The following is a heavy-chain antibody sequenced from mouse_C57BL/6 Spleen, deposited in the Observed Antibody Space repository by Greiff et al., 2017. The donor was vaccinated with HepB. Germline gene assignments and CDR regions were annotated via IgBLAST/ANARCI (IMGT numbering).Heavy chain of an antibody. CDR1: GFTFSSYA. J-gene: IGHJ2*01. CDR3: ARGEYYDLYYFDY. D-gene: IGHD2-4*01. CDR2: ISDGGSYT. V-gene: IGHV5-4*01. Sequence: VQLKESGGGLVKPGGSLKLSCAASGFTFSSYAMSWVRQTPEKRLEWVATISDGGSYTYYPDNVKGRFTISRDNAKNNLYLQMSHLKSEDTAMYYCARGEYYDLYYFDYWGQGTTLTVSS.